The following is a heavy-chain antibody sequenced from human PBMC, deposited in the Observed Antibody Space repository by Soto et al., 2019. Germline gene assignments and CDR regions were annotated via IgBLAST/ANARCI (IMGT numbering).Heavy chain of an antibody. CDR1: GGSISMSSYY. Sequence: QLQLQESGPGLVKHSETLSLTCTVSGGSISMSSYYWGWIRQTPGKGLEWIGSIYYSGSTYYNPSLKSRVTISVDTSKNQFSMTLNSVTAADPAVYYCARPAGDRSDSWYAFQYWGQGTLVTVSS. J-gene: IGHJ4*02. CDR3: ARPAGDRSDSWYAFQY. V-gene: IGHV4-39*01. D-gene: IGHD2-2*01. CDR2: IYYSGST.